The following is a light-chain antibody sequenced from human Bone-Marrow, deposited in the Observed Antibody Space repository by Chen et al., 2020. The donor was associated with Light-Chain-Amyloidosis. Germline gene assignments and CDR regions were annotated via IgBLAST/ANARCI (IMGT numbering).Light chain of an antibody. CDR1: TLPMQY. Sequence: SLDLTQPPAVSVSPGQTARITCSGDTLPMQYTYWYQRKPGQAPQLVIYKDRQRPSGIAERFSGSSSGTIVTLTISGVQAEDEADYYCQSADSSDTYVIFGGGTKLTVL. J-gene: IGLJ2*01. V-gene: IGLV3-25*03. CDR3: QSADSSDTYVI. CDR2: KDR.